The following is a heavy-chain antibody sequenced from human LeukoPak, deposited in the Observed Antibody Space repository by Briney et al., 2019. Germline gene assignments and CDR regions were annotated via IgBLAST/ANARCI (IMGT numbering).Heavy chain of an antibody. CDR1: GFTFSSYA. V-gene: IGHV3-30*04. CDR3: ARDERRTVTPLPTTFDY. J-gene: IGHJ4*02. Sequence: GGSLRLSCAASGFTFSSYAMNWVRQAPGKGLEWVAVISYDGSNKYYADSVKGRFTISRDNSKNTLYLQMNSLRAEDTAVYYCARDERRTVTPLPTTFDYWGQGTLVTVSS. D-gene: IGHD4-17*01. CDR2: ISYDGSNK.